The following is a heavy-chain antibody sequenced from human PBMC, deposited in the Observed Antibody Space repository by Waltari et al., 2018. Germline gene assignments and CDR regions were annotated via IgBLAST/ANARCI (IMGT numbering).Heavy chain of an antibody. CDR1: GYTFTNFA. V-gene: IGHV7-4-1*02. D-gene: IGHD1-26*01. CDR3: ARDRVVGATDWGY. J-gene: IGHJ4*02. Sequence: QVQLVQSESELKKPGASGTIACKASGYTFTNFAIDWLRQAPGQGLEWMGWISTATGNPTYARDFTGRFDFSLDTSVSTAYLQISSLKTEDTAVYFCARDRVVGATDWGYWGQGTLVTVSS. CDR2: ISTATGNP.